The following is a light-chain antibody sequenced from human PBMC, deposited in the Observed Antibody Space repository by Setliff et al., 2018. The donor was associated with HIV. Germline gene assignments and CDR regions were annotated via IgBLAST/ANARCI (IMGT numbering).Light chain of an antibody. CDR1: NIGSKS. Sequence: SYDLTQPPSVSVAPGKTARITCGGNNIGSKSVHWYQQKPGQAPVLVIYDDNDRPSGIPARFSGSNSGNTATLTISRVEAGDEADYYCQVWDSSSDHHVFGTGTKVTVL. CDR3: QVWDSSSDHHV. J-gene: IGLJ1*01. CDR2: DDN. V-gene: IGLV3-21*04.